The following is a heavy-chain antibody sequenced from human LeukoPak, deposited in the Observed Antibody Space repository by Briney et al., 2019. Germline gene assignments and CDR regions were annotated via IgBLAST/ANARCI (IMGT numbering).Heavy chain of an antibody. CDR1: GYTSTWYL. CDR3: VRQEKVSSGSLRSDY. CDR2: IYTGDSDT. V-gene: IGHV5-51*01. D-gene: IGHD3-10*01. J-gene: IGHJ4*02. Sequence: PGESLRISSNGAGYTSTWYLIGWVRQMSGKGLEWMGVIYTGDSDTRYSPSFQGKVTISADKYISTAYLQWSSLKASDTVIYYCVRQEKVSSGSLRSDYWGQGTLVTVSS.